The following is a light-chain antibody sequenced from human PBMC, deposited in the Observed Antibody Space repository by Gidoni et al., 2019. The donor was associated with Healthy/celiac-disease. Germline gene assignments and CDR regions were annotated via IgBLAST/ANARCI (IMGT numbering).Light chain of an antibody. CDR2: EVS. CDR1: SSDVGSYNL. Sequence: QSALPQPASVSGSPGQPLPISCTGTSSDVGSYNLVSWYQQHPGKAPKLMIYEVSKRPSGVSNRFSGSKSGNTASLTISGLQAEDEADYYCCSYAGSSTFDVVFGGGTKLTVL. V-gene: IGLV2-23*02. J-gene: IGLJ2*01. CDR3: CSYAGSSTFDVV.